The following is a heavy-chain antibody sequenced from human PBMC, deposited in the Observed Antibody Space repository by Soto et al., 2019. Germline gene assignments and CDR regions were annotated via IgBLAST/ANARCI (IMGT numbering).Heavy chain of an antibody. Sequence: ASVKVSCKGSGYSFTSYWIGWVRQMPGKGLEWMGIIYPGDSDTRYSPSFQGQVTISADKSISTAYLQWSDLKASDTAMYYCARRHLVEDAFDIWGQGTMVTVSS. CDR3: ARRHLVEDAFDI. CDR2: IYPGDSDT. V-gene: IGHV5-51*01. D-gene: IGHD6-6*01. J-gene: IGHJ3*02. CDR1: GYSFTSYW.